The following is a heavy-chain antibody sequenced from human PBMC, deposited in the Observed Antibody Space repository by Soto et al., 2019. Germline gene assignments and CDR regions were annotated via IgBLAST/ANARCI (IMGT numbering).Heavy chain of an antibody. D-gene: IGHD1-26*01. J-gene: IGHJ4*02. CDR2: IYYGGSN. V-gene: IGHV4-39*01. CDR3: HHSGSYYWVFDY. Sequence: SETLSLSCTVSGGSIGSSSYYWGWIRQPPGKGLEWIGSIYYGGSNYYNPSLKSRVTTSVDTSKNQFSLRLSSVTAADTAVYYCHHSGSYYWVFDYWGQGALVTVSS. CDR1: GGSIGSSSYY.